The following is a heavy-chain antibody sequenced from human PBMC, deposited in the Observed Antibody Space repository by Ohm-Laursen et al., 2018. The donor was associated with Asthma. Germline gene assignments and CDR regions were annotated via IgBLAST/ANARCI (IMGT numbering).Heavy chain of an antibody. CDR3: ARVLRYFDWSMPEWFDP. J-gene: IGHJ5*02. D-gene: IGHD3-9*01. CDR2: ISGSGGST. Sequence: SLRLSCAASGFTFSSYTMSWVRQAPGKGLEWVSAISGSGGSTYYADSVNGRFTVSRDDSKNTLYLQMNSLRPDDTAVYYCARVLRYFDWSMPEWFDPWGQGTLVTVSS. V-gene: IGHV3-23*01. CDR1: GFTFSSYT.